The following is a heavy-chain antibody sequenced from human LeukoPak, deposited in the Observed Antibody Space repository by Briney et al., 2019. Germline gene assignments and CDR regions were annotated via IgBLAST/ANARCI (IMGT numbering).Heavy chain of an antibody. J-gene: IGHJ5*02. CDR3: ARDGYDYVWGSYLNWFDP. V-gene: IGHV1-18*04. D-gene: IGHD3-16*02. Sequence: ASVKVSCKASGYTFTGYYMHWVRQAPGQGLEWMGWISAYNGNTNYAQKLQGRVTMTTDTSTSTAYMELRSLRSDDTAVYYCARDGYDYVWGSYLNWFDPWGQGTLVTVSS. CDR2: ISAYNGNT. CDR1: GYTFTGYY.